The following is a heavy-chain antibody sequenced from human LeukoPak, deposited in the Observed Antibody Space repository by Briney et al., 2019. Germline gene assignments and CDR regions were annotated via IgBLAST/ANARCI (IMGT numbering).Heavy chain of an antibody. CDR2: INPNSGGT. V-gene: IGHV1-2*02. CDR1: GYTFTGYY. CDR3: ARVKPSGPKNAFDI. Sequence: ASVKVSCKASGYTFTGYYMHWVQQAPGQGLEWMGWINPNSGGTNYAQKFQGRVTMTRDTSISTAYMELSRLRSDDTAVYYCARVKPSGPKNAFDIWGQGTMVTVSS. J-gene: IGHJ3*02. D-gene: IGHD2-21*01.